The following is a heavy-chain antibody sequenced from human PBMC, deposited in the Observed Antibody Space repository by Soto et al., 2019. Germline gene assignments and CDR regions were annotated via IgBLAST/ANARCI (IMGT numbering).Heavy chain of an antibody. J-gene: IGHJ4*02. V-gene: IGHV1-69*01. CDR2: IIPVSGAA. Sequence: QVQQVQSGAEVKKPGSSVKVSCKASGGTFGSYAFSWVRQAPGQGLEWMGGIIPVSGAAHYAQKFQGRVTITADESTSTAYMELSSLRSQDTAVYYCATALGCRSTSCTLDYWGQGTRVIVSS. CDR1: GGTFGSYA. D-gene: IGHD2-2*01. CDR3: ATALGCRSTSCTLDY.